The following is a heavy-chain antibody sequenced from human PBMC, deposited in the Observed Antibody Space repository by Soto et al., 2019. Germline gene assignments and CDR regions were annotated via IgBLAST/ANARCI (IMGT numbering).Heavy chain of an antibody. J-gene: IGHJ6*03. V-gene: IGHV3-48*01. D-gene: IGHD2-2*01. Sequence: EVQLVESGGGLVQPGGSLRLSCAASGFTFSSYSMNWVRQAPGKGLEWVSYISSSSSTIYYADSVKGRFTISRDNAKNSWFRQMNSLRAEDTAVYYCACLGGDCSSPSCYFQYYYYYMDVW. CDR1: GFTFSSYS. CDR2: ISSSSSTI. CDR3: ACLGGDCSSPSCYFQYYYYYMDV.